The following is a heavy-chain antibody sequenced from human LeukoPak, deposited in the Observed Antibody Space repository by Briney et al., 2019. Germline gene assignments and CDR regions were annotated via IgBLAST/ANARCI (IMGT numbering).Heavy chain of an antibody. CDR3: ARQRTITGTTTREAFDI. CDR2: IYPGDSDT. V-gene: IGHV5-51*01. CDR1: GYSFTSYW. D-gene: IGHD1-20*01. Sequence: GESLKISCKGSGYSFTSYWIGWVRQMPGKGLEWMGIIYPGDSDTRYSPSFQGQVTISADKSISTAYLQWSSLKASDAAMYYCARQRTITGTTTREAFDIWGQGTMVTVSS. J-gene: IGHJ3*02.